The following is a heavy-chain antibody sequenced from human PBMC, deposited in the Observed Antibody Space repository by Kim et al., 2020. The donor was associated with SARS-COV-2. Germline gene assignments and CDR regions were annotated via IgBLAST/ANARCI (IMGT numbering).Heavy chain of an antibody. CDR2: ISGGGGNK. D-gene: IGHD3-10*01. CDR3: TKGHSYNSGNYFDY. CDR1: GFTFSDYA. Sequence: GGSLRLSCGGSGFTFSDYAMNWVRQAPGKGLEWVSGISGGGGNKYYPDSVKGRFTISRDNSKNTLYLQMNNLRAEDTAVYYCTKGHSYNSGNYFDYWGQGTLVTVSP. V-gene: IGHV3-23*01. J-gene: IGHJ4*02.